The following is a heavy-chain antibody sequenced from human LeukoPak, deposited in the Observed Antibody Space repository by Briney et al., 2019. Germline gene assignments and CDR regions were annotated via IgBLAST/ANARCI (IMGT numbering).Heavy chain of an antibody. D-gene: IGHD3-22*01. V-gene: IGHV1-69*05. J-gene: IGHJ4*02. Sequence: SVKVSCKASGDIFTSYDIKCVRQAPGQGLEWMGGIIPIFGTANYAQKFQGRVTITTDESTSTAYMELSSLRSEDTAVYYCATQRGDSSGYYGGYWGQGTLVTVSS. CDR3: ATQRGDSSGYYGGY. CDR2: IIPIFGTA. CDR1: GDIFTSYD.